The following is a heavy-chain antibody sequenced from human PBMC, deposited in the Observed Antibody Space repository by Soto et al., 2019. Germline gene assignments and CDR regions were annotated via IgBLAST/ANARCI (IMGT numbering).Heavy chain of an antibody. CDR2: IYHSGST. CDR3: ARGQTTVTTLDY. Sequence: PSETLSLTCTVSGGSISSGGYSWYWIRQPPGEGLEWIGYIYHSGSTYYNPSLKSRVTISVDRSKNQFSLKLSSVTAADTAVYYCARGQTTVTTLDYWGQGTLVTVSS. CDR1: GGSISSGGYS. J-gene: IGHJ4*02. D-gene: IGHD4-17*01. V-gene: IGHV4-30-2*01.